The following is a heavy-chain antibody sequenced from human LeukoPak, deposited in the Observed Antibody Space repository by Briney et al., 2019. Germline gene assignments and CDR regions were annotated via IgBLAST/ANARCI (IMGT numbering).Heavy chain of an antibody. CDR3: ARLVTGSNPADS. V-gene: IGHV1-46*01. Sequence: ASVKVSCKASGFTLTQYYLHWVRQAPGQGLEFVGMISPSGDSPTYTQKFQGRVTMTRDLSTSTVYMELSNLRSEDTAVYFCARLVTGSNPADSWGQGTLVTVSS. CDR1: GFTLTQYY. CDR2: ISPSGDSP. J-gene: IGHJ4*02. D-gene: IGHD1-26*01.